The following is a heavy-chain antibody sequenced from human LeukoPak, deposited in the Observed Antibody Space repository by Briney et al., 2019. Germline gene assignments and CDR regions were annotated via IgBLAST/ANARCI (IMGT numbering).Heavy chain of an antibody. D-gene: IGHD3-22*01. J-gene: IGHJ4*02. Sequence: GRSLRLSCAASGFTFDDYAMHWVRQAPGKGLEWVSGIRWNSADIGYADSVRGRFTISRDNAKNSLYLQMNSLRAEDTAVYYCTRIYYYDSSGYHMASWGQGTLVTVSS. V-gene: IGHV3-9*01. CDR1: GFTFDDYA. CDR2: IRWNSADI. CDR3: TRIYYYDSSGYHMAS.